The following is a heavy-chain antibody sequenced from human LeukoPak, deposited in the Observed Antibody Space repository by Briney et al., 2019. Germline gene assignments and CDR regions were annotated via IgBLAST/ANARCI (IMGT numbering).Heavy chain of an antibody. Sequence: GGSLRLSCAAFGFTFSSYGMHWVRQAPGKGLEWVAVIWYDGSNKYYADSVKGRFTISRDNSKNTLYLQMNSLRAEDTAVYYCARAGLTAEYFQHWGQGTLVTVSS. D-gene: IGHD1-14*01. V-gene: IGHV3-33*08. CDR2: IWYDGSNK. CDR3: ARAGLTAEYFQH. J-gene: IGHJ1*01. CDR1: GFTFSSYG.